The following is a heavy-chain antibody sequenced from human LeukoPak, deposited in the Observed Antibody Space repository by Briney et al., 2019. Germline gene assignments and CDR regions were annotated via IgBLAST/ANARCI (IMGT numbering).Heavy chain of an antibody. CDR2: INPNSGGT. D-gene: IGHD2-8*01. V-gene: IGHV1-2*02. J-gene: IGHJ5*02. CDR3: ASPYCTNGVCHSFTFDL. CDR1: GYTFTGYY. Sequence: GASVKVSCKASGYTFTGYYMHWVRQAPGQGLEWMGWINPNSGGTNYAQKFQGRVTMTRDTSISTAYMELSRLRSDDTAVYYCASPYCTNGVCHSFTFDLWGQGTLVTVSS.